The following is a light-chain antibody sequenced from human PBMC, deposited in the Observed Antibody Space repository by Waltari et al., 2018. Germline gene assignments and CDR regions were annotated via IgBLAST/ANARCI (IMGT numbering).Light chain of an antibody. V-gene: IGLV2-11*01. CDR2: DVT. J-gene: IGLJ1*01. CDR3: CSYAGTYTEV. Sequence: QSALTQPRSVSGPPGQSVTISCTETDSHIGLYKYVSWYQQHPGKAPNLLIYDVTKRPSGVPARFSGSKSGYTASLTISGLQADDEADYYCCSYAGTYTEVFGTGTEVIVL. CDR1: DSHIGLYKY.